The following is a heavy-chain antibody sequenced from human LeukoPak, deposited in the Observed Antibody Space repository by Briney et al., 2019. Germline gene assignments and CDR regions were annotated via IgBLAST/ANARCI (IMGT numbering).Heavy chain of an antibody. J-gene: IGHJ4*02. CDR2: IKQDGSEK. CDR3: ARDLKYYDFWSGYPCFDY. D-gene: IGHD3-3*01. Sequence: SGESLRLSCAASGFTFSSYWMSWVRQAPGKGLEWVANIKQDGSEKYYVDSVKGRFTISRDNAKNSLYLQMNSLRAEDTAVYYCARDLKYYDFWSGYPCFDYWGQGTLVTVSS. V-gene: IGHV3-7*01. CDR1: GFTFSSYW.